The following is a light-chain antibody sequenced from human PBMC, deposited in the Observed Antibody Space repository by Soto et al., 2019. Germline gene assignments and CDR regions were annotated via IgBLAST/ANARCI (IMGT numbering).Light chain of an antibody. CDR1: KLGDRY. CDR3: QAWDSSTVV. V-gene: IGLV3-1*01. J-gene: IGLJ2*01. CDR2: QDN. Sequence: SYELTQPPSLSVSPGQTASITCSGDKLGDRYVCWYQQKSGQSPVLVIYQDNKRPSGIPERFSGSNSGNTATLTISGTQAMDEADYYCQAWDSSTVVFGGGTKVTVL.